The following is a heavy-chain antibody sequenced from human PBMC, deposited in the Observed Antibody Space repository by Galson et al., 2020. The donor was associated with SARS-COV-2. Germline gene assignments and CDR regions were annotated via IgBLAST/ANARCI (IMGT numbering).Heavy chain of an antibody. J-gene: IGHJ5*02. CDR2: FDPEDGET. CDR3: ATTTAMAKRNWFDP. D-gene: IGHD5-18*01. Sequence: ASVKVSCKVSGYTLTELSMHWVRQAPGNGLEWMGGFDPEDGETIYAQKFQGRVTMTEDTSTDTAYMELSSLRSEDTAVYYCATTTAMAKRNWFDPWGQGTLVTVSS. CDR1: GYTLTELS. V-gene: IGHV1-24*01.